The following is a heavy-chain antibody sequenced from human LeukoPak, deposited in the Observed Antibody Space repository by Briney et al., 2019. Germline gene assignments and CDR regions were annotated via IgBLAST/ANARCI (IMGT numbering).Heavy chain of an antibody. CDR2: IYYSGGT. D-gene: IGHD2-15*01. CDR1: GGSVSSGTYY. Sequence: SETLSLTRTVSGGSVSSGTYYWSWIRQPPGKGLDRIGYIYYSGGTNYNPSLKSRLTISVDTSKNQFSLNLSSVTAADTAVYYCATIRGYCSGGRCYYDWYFDLWGRGTLVTVSS. V-gene: IGHV4-61*01. CDR3: ATIRGYCSGGRCYYDWYFDL. J-gene: IGHJ2*01.